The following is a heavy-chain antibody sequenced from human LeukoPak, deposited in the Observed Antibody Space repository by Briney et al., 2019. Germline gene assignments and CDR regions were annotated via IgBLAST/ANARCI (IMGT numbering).Heavy chain of an antibody. V-gene: IGHV3-30*18. CDR1: GFKFSNFG. J-gene: IGHJ4*02. Sequence: GRSLRLSCAASGFKFSNFGMHWVRQAPGKGLEWVAVISYDGSDKYYADSVKGRFTISRDNSKNTLYLQMNSLRAEDTAVYYCAKDLGSGYCSSISCYFFDYWGQGTLVTVSS. CDR3: AKDLGSGYCSSISCYFFDY. D-gene: IGHD2-2*01. CDR2: ISYDGSDK.